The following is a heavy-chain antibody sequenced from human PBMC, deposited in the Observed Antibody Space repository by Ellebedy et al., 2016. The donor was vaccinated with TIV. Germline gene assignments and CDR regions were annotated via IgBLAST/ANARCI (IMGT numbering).Heavy chain of an antibody. CDR1: GFSFGGYT. Sequence: SLKISXVASGFSFGGYTMHWVRQRPGKGLEWVSSIGWDGGPLEYADSVKGRFTISRDDAENSLYLQMNSLRDEDTALYYCARGGAGFDSMNRELSFDSWGQGTLVIVSS. CDR3: ARGGAGFDSMNRELSFDS. CDR2: IGWDGGPL. V-gene: IGHV3-9*01. D-gene: IGHD1-26*01. J-gene: IGHJ4*02.